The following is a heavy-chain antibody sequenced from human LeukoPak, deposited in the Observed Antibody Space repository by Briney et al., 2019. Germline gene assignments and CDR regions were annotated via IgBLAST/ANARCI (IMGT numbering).Heavy chain of an antibody. CDR3: ARRGPVSGSYGAFDI. CDR1: GYSFPNYW. Sequence: GESLKISCKGSGYSFPNYWIGWVRQMPGKGLEWIGIVYPATSDTTYSPSFQGQVTISADKSSSTAYLQWSSLKASDTAMYYCARRGPVSGSYGAFDIWGQGTMVTVSS. CDR2: VYPATSDT. J-gene: IGHJ3*02. V-gene: IGHV5-51*01. D-gene: IGHD1-26*01.